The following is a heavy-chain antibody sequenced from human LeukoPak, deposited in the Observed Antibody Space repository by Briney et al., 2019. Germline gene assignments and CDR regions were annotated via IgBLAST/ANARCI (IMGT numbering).Heavy chain of an antibody. V-gene: IGHV3-7*01. CDR3: ARGNVY. J-gene: IGHJ4*02. Sequence: GGSLRLSCAASGFTFSTSWMTWVRQAPGKGLEWVANIKEDGSAKNYVDFVKGRFTISRDNAKNALYLQMNSLRAEDTAVYYCARGNVYWGQGTLVTVSS. CDR2: IKEDGSAK. CDR1: GFTFSTSW.